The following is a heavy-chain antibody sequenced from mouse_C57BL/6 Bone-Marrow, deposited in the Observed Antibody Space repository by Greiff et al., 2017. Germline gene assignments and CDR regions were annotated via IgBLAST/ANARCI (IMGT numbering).Heavy chain of an antibody. CDR1: GYTFTSYW. V-gene: IGHV1-55*01. D-gene: IGHD2-4*01. J-gene: IGHJ4*01. CDR2: IYPGSGST. CDR3: ARSYYDYDGDYYAMDY. Sequence: QVQLQQPGAELVKPGASVKMSCKASGYTFTSYWITWVKQRPGQGLEWIGDIYPGSGSTNYNEKFKSKATLTVATSSSTAYMQLSSLTSEDSAVYYCARSYYDYDGDYYAMDYWGKGTSVTVAS.